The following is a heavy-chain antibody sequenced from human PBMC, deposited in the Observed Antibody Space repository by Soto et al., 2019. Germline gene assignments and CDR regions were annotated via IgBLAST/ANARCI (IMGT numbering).Heavy chain of an antibody. CDR2: INPVNGDT. Sequence: GASVKVSCKTSGYTFTNHFIHWARQAPGQRPMWMGCINPVNGDTKYSQNFQDRLTFGRDTSASSAYMELTSLRSEDTAVYYCARDSNNNWWESWNWGQGTMVTVPQ. V-gene: IGHV1-3*01. D-gene: IGHD1-26*01. J-gene: IGHJ4*02. CDR1: GYTFTNHF. CDR3: ARDSNNNWWESWN.